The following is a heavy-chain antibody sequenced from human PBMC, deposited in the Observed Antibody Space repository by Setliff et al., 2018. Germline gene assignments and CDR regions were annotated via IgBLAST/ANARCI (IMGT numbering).Heavy chain of an antibody. Sequence: EASVKVSCKASGGTFSSYGISWVRQAPGQGLEWMGWISPHTGVANYAQKFQGRVTMTRDTSISTAYMELRRLKSDDTAVYYCARGEHIVSGDFYHYIDVWGKGTTVTVSS. CDR3: ARGEHIVSGDFYHYIDV. D-gene: IGHD2-15*01. V-gene: IGHV1-2*02. J-gene: IGHJ6*03. CDR1: GGTFSSYG. CDR2: ISPHTGVA.